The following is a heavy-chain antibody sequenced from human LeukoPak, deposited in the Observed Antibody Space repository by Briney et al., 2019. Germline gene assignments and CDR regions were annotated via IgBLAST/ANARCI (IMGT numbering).Heavy chain of an antibody. Sequence: SEALSLTCAVYGGSFSGYYWSWIRQPPGKGLEWIGEINHSGSTNYNPSLKSRVTTSVDTSKNQFSLKLSSVTAADTAVYYCASQLAAAGPLDYWGQGTLVTVSS. D-gene: IGHD6-13*01. CDR3: ASQLAAAGPLDY. V-gene: IGHV4-34*01. CDR2: INHSGST. CDR1: GGSFSGYY. J-gene: IGHJ4*02.